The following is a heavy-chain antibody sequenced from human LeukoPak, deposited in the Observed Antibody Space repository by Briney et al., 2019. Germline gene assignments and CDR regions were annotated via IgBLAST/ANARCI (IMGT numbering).Heavy chain of an antibody. CDR2: ISAYNGNT. CDR1: GYTFTSYG. Sequence: ASVKVSCKASGYTFTSYGISAGRQAPEQGLEWMLWISAYNGNTNYAQKLQGRVTMTTDTSTSTAYMELRSLRSDDTAVYYCARVRAAAGKNNWFDPWGQGTLVTVSS. CDR3: ARVRAAAGKNNWFDP. D-gene: IGHD6-13*01. J-gene: IGHJ5*02. V-gene: IGHV1-18*01.